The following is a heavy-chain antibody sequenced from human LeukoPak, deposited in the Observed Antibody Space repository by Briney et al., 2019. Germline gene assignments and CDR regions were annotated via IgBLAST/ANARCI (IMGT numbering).Heavy chain of an antibody. CDR3: CSWPEFDY. CDR2: TKQDGRKK. J-gene: IGHJ4*02. V-gene: IGHV3-7*01. D-gene: IGHD6-13*01. Sequence: PGGSLRLSCAASGFTFSSYWMSWVRQAPGKGLEWVANTKQDGRKKYYVHSLKGRFTISRDNAKNSLYLQMNSLRAEDTAVYYCCSWPEFDYWGQGTLVTVSS. CDR1: GFTFSSYW.